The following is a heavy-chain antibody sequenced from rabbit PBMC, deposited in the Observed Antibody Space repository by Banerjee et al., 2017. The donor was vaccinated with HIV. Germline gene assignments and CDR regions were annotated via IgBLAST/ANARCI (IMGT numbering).Heavy chain of an antibody. J-gene: IGHJ4*01. D-gene: IGHD4-1*01. CDR2: INTISGNT. CDR3: ARDLAGAIGWNFNL. Sequence: QSLEESGGDLVKPEGSLTLTCTASAFSFSNKYVMCWVRQAPGKGLEWIACINTISGNTVYASWAKGRFTISKTSSTTVPLQMTSLTAADTATYFCARDLAGAIGWNFNLWGQGTLVTVS. V-gene: IGHV1S40*01. CDR1: AFSFSNKYV.